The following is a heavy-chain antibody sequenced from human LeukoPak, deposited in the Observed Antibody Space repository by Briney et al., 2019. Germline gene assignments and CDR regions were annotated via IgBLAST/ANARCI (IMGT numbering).Heavy chain of an antibody. CDR3: ARIAVAIHYFDY. CDR2: IYYSGST. D-gene: IGHD6-19*01. Sequence: SETLSLTCTVSGGSISSYYWSWIRQPPGKGLEWIGYIYYSGSTNYNPSLKSRVTISVDTSKNQFSLKLSSVTAADTAVYYCARIAVAIHYFDYWGQGTLVTVSS. V-gene: IGHV4-59*01. CDR1: GGSISSYY. J-gene: IGHJ4*02.